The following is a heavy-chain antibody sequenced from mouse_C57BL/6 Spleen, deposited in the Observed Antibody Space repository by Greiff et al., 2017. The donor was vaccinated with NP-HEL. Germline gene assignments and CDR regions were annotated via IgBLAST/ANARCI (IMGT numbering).Heavy chain of an antibody. CDR2: INYDGSST. CDR3: ASLYDGYSWFAY. Sequence: EVKLMESEGGLVQPGSSMKLSCTASGFTFSDYYMAWVRQVPEKGLEWVANINYDGSSTYYLDSLKSRFIISRDNAKNILYLQMSSLKSEDTATYYCASLYDGYSWFAYWGQGTLVTVSA. D-gene: IGHD2-3*01. J-gene: IGHJ3*01. V-gene: IGHV5-16*01. CDR1: GFTFSDYY.